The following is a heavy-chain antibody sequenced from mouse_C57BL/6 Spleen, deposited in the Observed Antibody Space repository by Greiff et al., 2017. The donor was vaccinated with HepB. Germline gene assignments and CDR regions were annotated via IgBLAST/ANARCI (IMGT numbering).Heavy chain of an antibody. J-gene: IGHJ2*01. V-gene: IGHV1-7*01. D-gene: IGHD2-4*01. CDR3: ASYDYDRGFDY. CDR1: GYTFTSYW. Sequence: VQLQQSGAELAKPGASVKLSCKASGYTFTSYWMHWVKQRPGQGLAWIGYINPSSGYTKYNQKFKDKATLTADKSSSTAYMQLSSLTYEDSAVYYCASYDYDRGFDYWGQGTTLTVSS. CDR2: INPSSGYT.